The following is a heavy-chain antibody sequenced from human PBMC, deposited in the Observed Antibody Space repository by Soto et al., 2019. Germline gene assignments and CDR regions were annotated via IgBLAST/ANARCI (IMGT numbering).Heavy chain of an antibody. J-gene: IGHJ6*02. CDR1: GLAFSGYS. Sequence: GGSLRLSCAASGLAFSGYSMNWVRQAPGKGLEWISYISTSSSTIYYADSVKGRFTISRDTAKNSLYLQMNSLGAEDTAVYFCARIYDVSDYYYPSFYYYAMDVWGQGTTVTVSS. V-gene: IGHV3-48*01. CDR3: ARIYDVSDYYYPSFYYYAMDV. D-gene: IGHD3-22*01. CDR2: ISTSSSTI.